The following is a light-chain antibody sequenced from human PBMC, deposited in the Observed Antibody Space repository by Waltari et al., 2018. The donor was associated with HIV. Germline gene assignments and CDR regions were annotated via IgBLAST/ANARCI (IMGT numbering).Light chain of an antibody. CDR1: RANIGDTT. V-gene: IGLV1-44*01. CDR3: VTWDDSLNGRV. J-gene: IGLJ3*02. Sequence: QSVLTQPPSASGTPGQRVTISCSGGRANIGDTTVNWYQHLPGTAPKLLIYKSDQRPSGVPDRFSGSKSDTSASLAISGLQSEDEADYYCVTWDDSLNGRVFGGGTKLTVL. CDR2: KSD.